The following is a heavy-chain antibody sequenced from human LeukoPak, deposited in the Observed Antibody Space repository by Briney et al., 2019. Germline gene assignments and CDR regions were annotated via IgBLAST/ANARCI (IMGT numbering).Heavy chain of an antibody. Sequence: RGGSLRLSCAASGFTFRSYWMSWVRQAPGKGLEWVANIRQDGSEKYYVDSVKGRFTISRDNAKNSLYVQMNSLRAEDTDVYYCARDGYSSGWYWFDPWGQGTLVTVSS. CDR1: GFTFRSYW. V-gene: IGHV3-7*01. CDR3: ARDGYSSGWYWFDP. J-gene: IGHJ5*02. CDR2: IRQDGSEK. D-gene: IGHD6-19*01.